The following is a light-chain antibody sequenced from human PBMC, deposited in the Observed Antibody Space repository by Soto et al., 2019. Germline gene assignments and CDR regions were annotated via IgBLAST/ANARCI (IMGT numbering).Light chain of an antibody. CDR2: GAS. J-gene: IGKJ4*01. Sequence: EILLTQSPASLCVSPGERATLSCRASQSVSSSLAWYQQKPGQAPSLIIYGASTRANGIPARFSGSGSGTEFTLTISSLEPEDFAAYYCQQRSNWPPVTFGGGTKVDI. CDR1: QSVSSS. CDR3: QQRSNWPPVT. V-gene: IGKV3-15*01.